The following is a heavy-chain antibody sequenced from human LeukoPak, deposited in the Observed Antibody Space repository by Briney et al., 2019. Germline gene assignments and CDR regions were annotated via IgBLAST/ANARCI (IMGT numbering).Heavy chain of an antibody. Sequence: SETLSLTCAVYGGSFSGYYWSWIRQPPAKGLEGIGEINHSGSTNYNPSLKSRVTISVDTSKNQFSLKLSAVTAADTAVYYCARHITIFGVVIRRVGRAFDIWGQGTMVTVSS. D-gene: IGHD3-3*01. CDR3: ARHITIFGVVIRRVGRAFDI. J-gene: IGHJ3*02. V-gene: IGHV4-34*01. CDR2: INHSGST. CDR1: GGSFSGYY.